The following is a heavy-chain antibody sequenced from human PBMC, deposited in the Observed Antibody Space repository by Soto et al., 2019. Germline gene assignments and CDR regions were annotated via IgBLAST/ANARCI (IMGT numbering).Heavy chain of an antibody. D-gene: IGHD3-3*02. J-gene: IGHJ5*02. V-gene: IGHV4-39*01. CDR2: IFYLGSS. CDR1: GDSIINSDFY. Sequence: SETLSLTCTVSGDSIINSDFYWGWVRQPPGKGLEWIGSIFYLGSSYYNPSLKSRVTMSVDTSKNQFSLRLRSVTAADTALYFCARHSLALRKNNWFDPWGQGIMVTVSP. CDR3: ARHSLALRKNNWFDP.